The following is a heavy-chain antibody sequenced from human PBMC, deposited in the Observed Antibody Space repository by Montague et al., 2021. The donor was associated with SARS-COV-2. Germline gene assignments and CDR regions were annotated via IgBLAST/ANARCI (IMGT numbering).Heavy chain of an antibody. V-gene: IGHV4-4*02. D-gene: IGHD4-23*01. Sequence: SETLSLTCAVPGGSISISNWWSWVRQPPGKGLEWIGEISESGRTNYNPSLESRVTISVDKSKKHFSLNLSSVTAADTAVYYCARVGGYVNSPPLWGQGTLVTVSS. J-gene: IGHJ4*02. CDR3: ARVGGYVNSPPL. CDR1: GGSISISNW. CDR2: ISESGRT.